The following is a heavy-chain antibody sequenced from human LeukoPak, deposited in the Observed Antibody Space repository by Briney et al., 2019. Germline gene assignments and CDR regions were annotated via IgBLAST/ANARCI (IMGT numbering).Heavy chain of an antibody. CDR1: GYTFTSYY. Sequence: ASVKVSCKASGYTFTSYYMHWVRQAPGQGLEWMGIINPSGGSTSYAQKFQGRVTMTRDTSTSTVYMELSSLRSEDTAVYYCARDWGVNLELTLTFDYWGQGTLVAVSS. D-gene: IGHD1-7*01. J-gene: IGHJ4*02. CDR3: ARDWGVNLELTLTFDY. V-gene: IGHV1-46*01. CDR2: INPSGGST.